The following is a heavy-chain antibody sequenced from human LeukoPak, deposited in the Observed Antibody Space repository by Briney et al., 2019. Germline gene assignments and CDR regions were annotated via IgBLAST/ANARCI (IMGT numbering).Heavy chain of an antibody. J-gene: IGHJ4*02. D-gene: IGHD2-15*01. CDR1: GYTFTSYG. CDR3: AKLEIYCSGGSCYKLRYTLVGYFDY. V-gene: IGHV1-18*01. CDR2: ISTFNGNT. Sequence: ASVKVSCKASGYTFTSYGILWVRQAPGQGLEWMGWISTFNGNTNYAQKIQGRVTMTTDTSTSTAYMELRSLRSDDTAVYYCAKLEIYCSGGSCYKLRYTLVGYFDYWGQGTLVTVSS.